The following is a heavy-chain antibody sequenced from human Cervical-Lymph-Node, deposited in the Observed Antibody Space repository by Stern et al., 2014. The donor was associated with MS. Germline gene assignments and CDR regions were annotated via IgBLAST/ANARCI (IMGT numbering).Heavy chain of an antibody. D-gene: IGHD1-26*01. CDR1: DGSISSGRYY. J-gene: IGHJ4*02. V-gene: IGHV4-61*02. CDR2: IYKIGSP. CDR3: ARSIVGATLGFFDY. Sequence: QVQLQESGPGLVKPSQTLSLTCTISDGSISSGRYYWNWIRQPAGKGLEWIGRIYKIGSPNYTHSLQSRVTISMDTSKNQFSLRRGSVTAADTAVYYCARSIVGATLGFFDYWGQGTLVTVSS.